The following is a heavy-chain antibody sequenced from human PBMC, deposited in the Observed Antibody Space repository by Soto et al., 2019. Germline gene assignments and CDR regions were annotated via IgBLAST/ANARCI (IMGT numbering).Heavy chain of an antibody. CDR1: GFTFSSYS. Sequence: GGSLRLSCAASGFTFSSYSMNWVRQAPGKGLEWVSSISSSSSYIYYADSVKGRFTISRDNAKNSLYLQMNSLRAEDTAVYYCARDFSRWDANLDYWGQGTLVTVSS. D-gene: IGHD1-26*01. CDR3: ARDFSRWDANLDY. V-gene: IGHV3-21*01. CDR2: ISSSSSYI. J-gene: IGHJ4*02.